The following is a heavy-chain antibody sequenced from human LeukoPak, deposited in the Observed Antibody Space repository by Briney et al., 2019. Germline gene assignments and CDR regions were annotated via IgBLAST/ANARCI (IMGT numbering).Heavy chain of an antibody. CDR2: ISRSGSTK. CDR3: AKEGCSSTSCAYYYYYYMDV. CDR1: GFTFSDYN. J-gene: IGHJ6*03. D-gene: IGHD2-2*01. Sequence: SGGSLRLSCAASGFTFSDYNMRWIRQAPGKGLEWVSSISRSGSTKYYADSVKGRFTISRDNAKNSLFLQMNSLRAEDTAVYYCAKEGCSSTSCAYYYYYYMDVWGKGTTVTISS. V-gene: IGHV3-11*01.